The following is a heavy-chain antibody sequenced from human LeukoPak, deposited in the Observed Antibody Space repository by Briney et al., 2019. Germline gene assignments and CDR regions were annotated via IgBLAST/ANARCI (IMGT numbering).Heavy chain of an antibody. D-gene: IGHD5-18*01. Sequence: PSETLSLTCTVSGGSISSGSYDWSWIRQPAGKGLEWIGRIYTSGSTNYNPSLKSRVTISVDTSKNQFSLKLSSVTAADTAVYYCASLPVDTAMGFDYWGQGTLVTVSS. V-gene: IGHV4-61*02. CDR2: IYTSGST. CDR1: GGSISSGSYD. J-gene: IGHJ4*02. CDR3: ASLPVDTAMGFDY.